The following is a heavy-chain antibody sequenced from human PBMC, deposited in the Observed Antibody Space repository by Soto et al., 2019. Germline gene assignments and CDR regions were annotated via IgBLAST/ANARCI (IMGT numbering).Heavy chain of an antibody. CDR2: ISPYNGDT. Sequence: SLKVSCKASGYTFTYYGISWVRQAPGQGLEWMGWISPYNGDTHYAQQFQGRVTLTTDTSTTTVYMDLRSLRSDDTAVYYCAREAGSGSYYAEDLWGQGTLVTV. CDR1: GYTFTYYG. D-gene: IGHD1-26*01. J-gene: IGHJ5*02. CDR3: AREAGSGSYYAEDL. V-gene: IGHV1-18*04.